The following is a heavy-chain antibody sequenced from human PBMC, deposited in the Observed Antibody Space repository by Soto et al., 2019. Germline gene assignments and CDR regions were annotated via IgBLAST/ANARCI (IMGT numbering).Heavy chain of an antibody. CDR2: IKQDGSEK. CDR3: ARDRLRQYYYDSRGYYYPDY. J-gene: IGHJ4*02. D-gene: IGHD3-22*01. V-gene: IGHV3-7*01. CDR1: GFTFSSYW. Sequence: PGGSLRLSCAAAGFTFSSYWMSWVRQAPGEGLEWVANIKQDGSEKYYVDSVKGRFTISRDNAKNSLYLQMNSLRAEDTAVYYCARDRLRQYYYDSRGYYYPDYWGQGTRVPSPQ.